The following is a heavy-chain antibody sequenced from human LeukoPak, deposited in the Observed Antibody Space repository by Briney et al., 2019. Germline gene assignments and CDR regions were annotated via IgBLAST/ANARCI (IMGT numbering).Heavy chain of an antibody. CDR1: GFTFGTYA. Sequence: GGSLRLSCAASGFTFGTYAMTWVRQTPGAGLGWVSTILASGSRTFYADSVKGRFTISRDNSKNTLFLQMNNLRPEDTAVYFCAKDVRPDGRNDFDYWGQGTLVTVSS. V-gene: IGHV3-23*01. J-gene: IGHJ4*02. CDR2: ILASGSRT. CDR3: AKDVRPDGRNDFDY. D-gene: IGHD3-10*02.